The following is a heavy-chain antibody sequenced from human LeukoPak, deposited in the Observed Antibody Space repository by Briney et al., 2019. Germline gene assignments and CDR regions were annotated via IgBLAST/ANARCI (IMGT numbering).Heavy chain of an antibody. J-gene: IGHJ4*02. D-gene: IGHD3-22*01. Sequence: GGSLRLSCAASGFTFDDYAMHWVRQAPGKGLEWVPGISWNSGSIGYADSVKGRFTISRGNAKNSLYLQINSLRAEDTALYYCAKDKDYYDSSGFIDYWGQGTLVTVSS. V-gene: IGHV3-9*01. CDR1: GFTFDDYA. CDR3: AKDKDYYDSSGFIDY. CDR2: ISWNSGSI.